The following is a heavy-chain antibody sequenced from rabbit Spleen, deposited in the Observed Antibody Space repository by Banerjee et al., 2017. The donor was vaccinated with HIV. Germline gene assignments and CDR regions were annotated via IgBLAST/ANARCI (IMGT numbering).Heavy chain of an antibody. D-gene: IGHD4-1*01. V-gene: IGHV1S40*01. Sequence: QSLEESGGDRVKPGASLTLTCTASGFSFSNSYYMCWVRQAPGKGLECIACIYADSSGSTYYACWAKGRFTISKPSSTTVTLQMTSLTAADTATYFCAKEMAGIGCWQFNLWGQGTLVTVS. CDR1: GFSFSNSYY. J-gene: IGHJ4*01. CDR2: IYADSSGST. CDR3: AKEMAGIGCWQFNL.